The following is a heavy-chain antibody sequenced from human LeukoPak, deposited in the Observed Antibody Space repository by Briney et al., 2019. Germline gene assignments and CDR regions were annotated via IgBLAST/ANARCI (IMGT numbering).Heavy chain of an antibody. CDR3: VRGGGEQQVDS. D-gene: IGHD3-10*01. CDR1: GYSFTNYW. V-gene: IGHV5-51*01. CDR2: IYPGDSDT. J-gene: IGHJ4*02. Sequence: GESLKISCKGSGYSFTNYWIGWVRQMPGEGLEWMGMIYPGDSDTRYSPSFQGQVTVSSDKSISTAFLQWSSLKASDTAMYYCVRGGGEQQVDSWGQGTRVTVSS.